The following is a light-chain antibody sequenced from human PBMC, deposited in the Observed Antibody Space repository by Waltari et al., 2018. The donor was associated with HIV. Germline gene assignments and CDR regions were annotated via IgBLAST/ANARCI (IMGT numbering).Light chain of an antibody. Sequence: QSALTQPAPVSGSPGQSITISCTGTSSDVGRYNLVSWYQQHPGKAPKLMIYEGSKRPSGVSNRFSGSKSGNTASLTISGLQAEDEADYYCCSYAGSSTWVFGGGTKLTVL. CDR3: CSYAGSSTWV. CDR1: SSDVGRYNL. J-gene: IGLJ3*02. CDR2: EGS. V-gene: IGLV2-23*01.